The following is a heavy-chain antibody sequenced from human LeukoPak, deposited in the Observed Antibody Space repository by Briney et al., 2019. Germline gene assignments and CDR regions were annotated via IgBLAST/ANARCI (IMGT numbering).Heavy chain of an antibody. V-gene: IGHV4-59*01. CDR1: GGSISSYY. CDR3: ARGRGSSWFNWFDP. J-gene: IGHJ5*02. CDR2: IYYSGST. D-gene: IGHD6-13*01. Sequence: SETLSLTCTVSGGSISSYYWSWIRQPPGKGLEWSGYIYYSGSTNYNPSLKSRVTISVDTSKNQFSLKLSSVTAADTAVYYCARGRGSSWFNWFDPWGQGTLVTVSS.